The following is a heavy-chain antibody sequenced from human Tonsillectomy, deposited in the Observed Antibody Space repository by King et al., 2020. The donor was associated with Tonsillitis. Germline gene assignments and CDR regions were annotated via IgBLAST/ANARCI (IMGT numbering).Heavy chain of an antibody. J-gene: IGHJ3*01. D-gene: IGHD5-18*01. CDR1: GGSFNGYY. CDR3: ASLPAMATLFAFDV. Sequence: VQLQQWGAGLLKPSETLSLTCAVYGGSFNGYYWSWIRQPPGKGLEWIGEINHSGSTNYNPSLKSRVTISVDMSKNQFSLKLTSVTAADTAVYYCASLPAMATLFAFDVWGPGKIGTVSS. CDR2: INHSGST. V-gene: IGHV4-34*01.